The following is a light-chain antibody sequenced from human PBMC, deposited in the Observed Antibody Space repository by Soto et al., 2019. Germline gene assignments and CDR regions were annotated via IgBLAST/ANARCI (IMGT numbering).Light chain of an antibody. J-gene: IGKJ1*01. CDR2: GAS. CDR3: QQSYSTPGT. Sequence: EIVLTQSPGTLSLSPGERATLSCRASQSVSSSYLAWYQQKPGQAPRLLIYGASSRATGIPDRFSGSGSGTDFTLTISRLEPEDFAVYYCQQSYSTPGTFGQGTKVEIK. CDR1: QSVSSSY. V-gene: IGKV3-20*01.